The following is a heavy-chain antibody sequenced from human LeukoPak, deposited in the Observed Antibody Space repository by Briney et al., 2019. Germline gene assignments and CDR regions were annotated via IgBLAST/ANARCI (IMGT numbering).Heavy chain of an antibody. D-gene: IGHD2-15*01. CDR1: GFTFSDHW. CDR3: AREASLYCSGNDCYWAFDR. J-gene: IGHJ5*02. V-gene: IGHV3-7*01. CDR2: IKQDESKR. Sequence: SGGSLRLSCAASGFTFSDHWMSWVRQARGKGLEWVANIKQDESKRYYVDSVKGRFTISRDNAKNSLYLQINSLRAEDTAVYYCAREASLYCSGNDCYWAFDRWGQGTLVTVSS.